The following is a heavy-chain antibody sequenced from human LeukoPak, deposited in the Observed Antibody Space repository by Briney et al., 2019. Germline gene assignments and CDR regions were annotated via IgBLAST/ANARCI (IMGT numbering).Heavy chain of an antibody. D-gene: IGHD5-12*01. CDR1: GFTFSSYW. CDR3: ARGPDIVATWGAFDI. Sequence: PGGSLRLPCAASGFTFSSYWMSWVRQAPGKGLEWVANIKQDGSEKYYVDSEKGRFTISRDNAKNSLYLKMNSLRAEDTAVYYCARGPDIVATWGAFDIWGQGTMVTVSS. J-gene: IGHJ3*02. CDR2: IKQDGSEK. V-gene: IGHV3-7*04.